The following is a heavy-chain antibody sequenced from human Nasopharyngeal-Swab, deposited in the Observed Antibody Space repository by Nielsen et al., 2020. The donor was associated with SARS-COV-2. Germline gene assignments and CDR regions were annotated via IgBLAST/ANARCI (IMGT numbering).Heavy chain of an antibody. CDR3: AKDHTAVAGTYEGSPNYFDY. D-gene: IGHD6-19*01. CDR2: ISYDGSNK. Sequence: GGSLRLSCAASGFTFSSYGMHWVRQAPGKGLEWVAVISYDGSNKYYADSVKGRFTISRDNSKNTLYLQMNSLRAEDTAAYYCAKDHTAVAGTYEGSPNYFDYWGQGTLVTVSS. V-gene: IGHV3-30*18. CDR1: GFTFSSYG. J-gene: IGHJ4*02.